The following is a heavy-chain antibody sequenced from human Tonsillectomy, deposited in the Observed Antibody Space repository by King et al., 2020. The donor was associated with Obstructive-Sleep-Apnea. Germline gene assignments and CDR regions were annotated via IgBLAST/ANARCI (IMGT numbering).Heavy chain of an antibody. Sequence: VQLVESGAEVKKPGASVKVSCKASGYTFTGYYMHWVRQAPGQGLEWMGWINPNSGGTNYAQKFQGWVTMTRDTSISPAYMELSRLRSDDTAVYYCARGLSGYDLSFLYGMDVWGQGTTVTVSS. CDR1: GYTFTGYY. D-gene: IGHD5-12*01. J-gene: IGHJ6*02. CDR3: ARGLSGYDLSFLYGMDV. V-gene: IGHV1-2*04. CDR2: INPNSGGT.